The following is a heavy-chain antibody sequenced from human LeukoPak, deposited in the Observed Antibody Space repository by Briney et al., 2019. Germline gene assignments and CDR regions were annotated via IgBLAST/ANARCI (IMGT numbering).Heavy chain of an antibody. CDR3: ARVPLGGLAYDSSDSDY. D-gene: IGHD3-22*01. Sequence: GGSLRLSCATSGFTFSRYAMRWVRQAPGKGLEWVALISYDANIGSNKYYADSVRGRFTISRDNSKNTLYLQMNSLRADDTAVYYCARVPLGGLAYDSSDSDYWRQGTLVTVSS. CDR2: ISYDANIGSNK. V-gene: IGHV3-30-3*01. J-gene: IGHJ4*02. CDR1: GFTFSRYA.